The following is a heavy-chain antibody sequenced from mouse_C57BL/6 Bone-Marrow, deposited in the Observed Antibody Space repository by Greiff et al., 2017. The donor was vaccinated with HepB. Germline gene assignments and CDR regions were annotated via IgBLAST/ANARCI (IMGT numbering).Heavy chain of an antibody. CDR1: GYTFTDYN. CDR3: ARHITTVVEDYAMDY. J-gene: IGHJ4*01. V-gene: IGHV1-18*01. CDR2: INPNNGGT. Sequence: VQLKQSGPELVKPGASVKIPCKASGYTFTDYNMDWVKQSHGKSLEWIGDINPNNGGTIYNQKFKGKATLTVDKSSSTAYMELRSLTSEDTAVYYCARHITTVVEDYAMDYWGQGTSVTVSS. D-gene: IGHD1-1*01.